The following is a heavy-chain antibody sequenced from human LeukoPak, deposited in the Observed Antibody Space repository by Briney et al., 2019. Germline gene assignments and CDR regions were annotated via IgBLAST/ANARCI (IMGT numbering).Heavy chain of an antibody. CDR1: GFSLSTSGMC. Sequence: TGPTLGNPTQTLTLTCTFSGFSLSTSGMCVSWIRQPPGKALEWLARLDWDDDKYYSTSLKTRLTISNDTSKNQVVLTMTNMDPVDTATYYCARIRGSRYYLDYWGQGTLVTVSS. CDR2: LDWDDDK. V-gene: IGHV2-70*11. J-gene: IGHJ4*02. D-gene: IGHD6-13*01. CDR3: ARIRGSRYYLDY.